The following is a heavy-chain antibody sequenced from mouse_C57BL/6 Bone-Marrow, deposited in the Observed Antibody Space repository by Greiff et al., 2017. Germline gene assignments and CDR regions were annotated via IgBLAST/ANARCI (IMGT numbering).Heavy chain of an antibody. Sequence: VQRVESGPGLVAPSQSLSITCTVSGFSLTSYAISWVRQPPGKGLEWLGVIWTGGGTNYNSALKSRLSISKDNSKSQVFLKMNSLQTDDTARYYCARVITTAYYYAMDYWGQGTSVTVSS. CDR1: GFSLTSYA. V-gene: IGHV2-9-1*01. CDR2: IWTGGGT. J-gene: IGHJ4*01. CDR3: ARVITTAYYYAMDY. D-gene: IGHD2-4*01.